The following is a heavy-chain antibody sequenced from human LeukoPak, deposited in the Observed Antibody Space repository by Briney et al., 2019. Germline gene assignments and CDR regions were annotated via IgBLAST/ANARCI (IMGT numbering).Heavy chain of an antibody. D-gene: IGHD5-18*01. V-gene: IGHV3-21*01. J-gene: IGHJ4*02. CDR1: GFTFSSYS. CDR2: ISSSSSYI. CDR3: ARSLRRRYSYGLYFDY. Sequence: GGSLRLSCAASGFTFSSYSMNWVRQAPGKGLEWVSSISSSSSYIYYADSVKGRFTISRDNAKNSLYLQMNSLRAEDTAVYYCARSLRRRYSYGLYFDYWGQGTLVTVSS.